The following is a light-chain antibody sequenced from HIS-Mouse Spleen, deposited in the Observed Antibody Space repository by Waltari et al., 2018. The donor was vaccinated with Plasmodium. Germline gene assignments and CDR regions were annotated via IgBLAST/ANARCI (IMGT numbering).Light chain of an antibody. Sequence: QSALTQPRSVSGSPGQSVTIYCTRTSSDVGCYKYVSWYQQNPGTAPKLMIYEVSKRPSGVPDLFSGSKSGNTASLTISGLQAEDEADYYCCSYAGSYTWVFGGGTKLTVL. CDR2: EVS. CDR1: SSDVGCYKY. V-gene: IGLV2-11*01. J-gene: IGLJ2*01. CDR3: CSYAGSYTWV.